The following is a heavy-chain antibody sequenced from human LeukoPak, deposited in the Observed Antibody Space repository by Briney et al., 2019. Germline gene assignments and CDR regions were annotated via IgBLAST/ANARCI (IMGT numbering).Heavy chain of an antibody. CDR2: INSDGNSS. J-gene: IGHJ3*02. V-gene: IGHV3-74*01. Sequence: PGGSLRLSCAASGVSFRSYWMHWVRQAPGKGLVWVSRINSDGNSSTYADSVKGRFTISRDNAKNTLYLQMNSLRAEDSAMYYCARDNSYGAFDIWGQGTMVTVSS. CDR1: GVSFRSYW. D-gene: IGHD5-18*01. CDR3: ARDNSYGAFDI.